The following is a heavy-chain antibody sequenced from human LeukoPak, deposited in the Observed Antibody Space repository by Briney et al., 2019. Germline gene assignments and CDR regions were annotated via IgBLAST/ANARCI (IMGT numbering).Heavy chain of an antibody. Sequence: GGSLRLSCAASGFTFSGYAMSWVRQAPGKGLEWVSAISGSGGSTYYADSVKSRFTISRDNSKNTLYLQMNSLRAEDTAVYYCAKDRVAVPLTDYWGQGTLVTVSS. V-gene: IGHV3-23*01. CDR1: GFTFSGYA. D-gene: IGHD6-19*01. CDR3: AKDRVAVPLTDY. CDR2: ISGSGGST. J-gene: IGHJ4*02.